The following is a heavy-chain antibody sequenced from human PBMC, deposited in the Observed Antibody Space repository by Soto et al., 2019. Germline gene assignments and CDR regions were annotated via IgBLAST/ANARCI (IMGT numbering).Heavy chain of an antibody. Sequence: QVQLVESGGGVVQPGRSLRLSCAASGFTFSSYGMHWVRQAPGKGLEWVAVIWYDGSNKYYADSVKGRFTISRDNSKNTLYVQMNSLRAEDTAVYYCARDGGAWLDFDYWGQGTLVSVSS. CDR1: GFTFSSYG. CDR2: IWYDGSNK. D-gene: IGHD6-19*01. CDR3: ARDGGAWLDFDY. J-gene: IGHJ4*02. V-gene: IGHV3-33*01.